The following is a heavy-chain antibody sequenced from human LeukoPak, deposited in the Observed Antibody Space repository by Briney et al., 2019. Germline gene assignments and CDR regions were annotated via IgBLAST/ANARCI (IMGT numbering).Heavy chain of an antibody. V-gene: IGHV1-2*04. J-gene: IGHJ4*02. CDR3: ARWFGESGNFDY. CDR2: INPNSGGT. D-gene: IGHD3-10*01. Sequence: ASVKVSCKASGYTFTGYYMHWVRQAPGQGLEWMGWINPNSGGTNYAQKLQGWVTMTRDTSISTAYMELSRLRSDDTAVYYCARWFGESGNFDYWGQGTLVTVSS. CDR1: GYTFTGYY.